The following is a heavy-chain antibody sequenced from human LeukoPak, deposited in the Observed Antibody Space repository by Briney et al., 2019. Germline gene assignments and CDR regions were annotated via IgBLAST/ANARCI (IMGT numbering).Heavy chain of an antibody. Sequence: ASVKVSCKVSGYSLTGLSMHWVRQAPGKGLEWMGGVDPENGAAIYAQKLQGRVTMTEDTSTDTAYMELNSLTSDDTAVYYCATGPTMPAPDTSPGLLDFWGQGTLVTVSS. J-gene: IGHJ4*02. V-gene: IGHV1-24*01. CDR2: VDPENGAA. CDR3: ATGPTMPAPDTSPGLLDF. D-gene: IGHD6-13*01. CDR1: GYSLTGLS.